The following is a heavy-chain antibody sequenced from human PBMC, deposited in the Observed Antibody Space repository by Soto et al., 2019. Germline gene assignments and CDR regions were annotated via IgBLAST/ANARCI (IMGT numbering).Heavy chain of an antibody. J-gene: IGHJ3*02. CDR3: ARDPWGGAVDAFDI. V-gene: IGHV1-3*01. Sequence: QVQFVQSGAEVKKPGASVKVSCKASGYSFTNYGIHWVRQAPGQRLEWMGWLNGGNGNTKYSQKFQGRVTITRDTSASTAYMELSSLRSEDTAVYYCARDPWGGAVDAFDIWGQGTMVSVSS. D-gene: IGHD3-10*01. CDR2: LNGGNGNT. CDR1: GYSFTNYG.